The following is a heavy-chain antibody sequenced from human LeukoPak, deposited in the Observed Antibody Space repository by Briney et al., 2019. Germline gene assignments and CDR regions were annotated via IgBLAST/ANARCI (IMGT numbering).Heavy chain of an antibody. V-gene: IGHV1-69*05. J-gene: IGHJ6*03. CDR3: ARDNGKQWLVPDYYYYYYMDV. CDR1: GYTFTSYG. CDR2: IIPIFGTA. D-gene: IGHD6-19*01. Sequence: SVKVSCKASGYTFTSYGISWVRQAPGQGLEWMGGIIPIFGTANYAQKFQGRVTITTDESTSTAYMELSSLRSEDTAVYYCARDNGKQWLVPDYYYYYYMDVWGKGTTVTVSS.